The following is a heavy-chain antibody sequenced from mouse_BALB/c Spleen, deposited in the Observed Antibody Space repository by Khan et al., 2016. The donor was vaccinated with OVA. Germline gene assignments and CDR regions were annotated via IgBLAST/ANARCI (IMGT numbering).Heavy chain of an antibody. J-gene: IGHJ4*01. CDR3: ARSLYYNYGYAMDY. CDR1: DYSITSDYA. CDR2: ISSSGTT. V-gene: IGHV3-2*02. D-gene: IGHD2-4*01. Sequence: EVELVESGPGLVTPSQSLSLTCTVTDYSITSDYAWNWIRQFPGNKLEWMGYISSSGTTSSNPSLKSRISITRDTSKNQFFLQLKSVTTEDTATYYCARSLYYNYGYAMDYWGRGTSVTGSS.